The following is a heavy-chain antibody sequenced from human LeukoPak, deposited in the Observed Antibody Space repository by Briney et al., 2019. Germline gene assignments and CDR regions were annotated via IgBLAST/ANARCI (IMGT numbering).Heavy chain of an antibody. CDR2: FDPEDGET. V-gene: IGHV1-24*01. Sequence: GASVKVSCKVSGYTLTELSMHWVRQAPGKGLEWMGGFDPEDGETIYAQKFQGRVTMTTDTSTSTAYMELRSLRSDDTAVYYCAGTTTYYYGSGSFQSYFVFDYWGQGTLVTVSS. J-gene: IGHJ4*02. D-gene: IGHD3-10*01. CDR3: AGTTTYYYGSGSFQSYFVFDY. CDR1: GYTLTELS.